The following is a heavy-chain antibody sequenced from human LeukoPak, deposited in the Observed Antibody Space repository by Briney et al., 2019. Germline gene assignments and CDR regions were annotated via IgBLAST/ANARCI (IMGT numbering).Heavy chain of an antibody. CDR2: ISGSGKTT. V-gene: IGHV3-48*03. CDR1: GFTFSSYE. Sequence: PGGSLRLSCAASGFTFSSYEMNWVRQAPGKGLEWLSYISGSGKTTHYADSVKGRFTISRDNAKNSLYLQMNSLRAEDTAVYYCARWRGENYWVDYFDYWGQGTLVTVSS. CDR3: ARWRGENYWVDYFDY. D-gene: IGHD1-7*01. J-gene: IGHJ4*02.